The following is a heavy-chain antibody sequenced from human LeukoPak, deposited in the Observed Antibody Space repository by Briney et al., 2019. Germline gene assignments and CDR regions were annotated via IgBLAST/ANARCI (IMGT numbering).Heavy chain of an antibody. Sequence: ASVKVSCKASGYTFTGYYMYWVRQAPGQGLEWMGIINPSGGSTSYAQKFQGRVTMTRDTSTSTVYMELSSLRSEDTAVYYCARVGGDCSGGSCYLFWFDPWGQGTLVTVSS. CDR3: ARVGGDCSGGSCYLFWFDP. CDR1: GYTFTGYY. J-gene: IGHJ5*02. V-gene: IGHV1-46*01. D-gene: IGHD2-15*01. CDR2: INPSGGST.